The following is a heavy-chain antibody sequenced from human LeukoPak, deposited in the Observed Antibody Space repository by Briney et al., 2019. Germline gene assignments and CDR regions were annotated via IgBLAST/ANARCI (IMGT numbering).Heavy chain of an antibody. CDR3: ARAMRAGAFDC. J-gene: IGHJ4*02. CDR2: IKQDGSEK. V-gene: IGHV3-7*01. D-gene: IGHD3-10*01. Sequence: GGSLRLSCAASGFTFSSYWMGWVRQAPGKGLEWVANIKQDGSEKYYVDSVKGRFTISRDNAKNSLYLQMNSLRAEDTAVYYCARAMRAGAFDCWGQGTLVTVSS. CDR1: GFTFSSYW.